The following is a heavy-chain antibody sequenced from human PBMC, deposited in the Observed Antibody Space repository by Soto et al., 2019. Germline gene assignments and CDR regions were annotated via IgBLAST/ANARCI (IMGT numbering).Heavy chain of an antibody. V-gene: IGHV3-72*01. D-gene: IGHD1-26*01. CDR2: SGNKANSDTT. CDR3: TRGYSGIDIYAFDI. J-gene: IGHJ3*02. Sequence: GGSLRLSCAASGSTLSDHYVDWVRQAPGKGLEWVGRSGNKANSDTTEYGSSVKGRFTISRDDSKNSMYLQMNSLKTEDTAAYYCTRGYSGIDIYAFDIWGQGTLVT. CDR1: GSTLSDHY.